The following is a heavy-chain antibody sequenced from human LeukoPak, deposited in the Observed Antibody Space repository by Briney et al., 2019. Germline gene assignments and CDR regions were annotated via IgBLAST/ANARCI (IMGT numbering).Heavy chain of an antibody. J-gene: IGHJ5*02. CDR2: IQPDGSEQ. Sequence: GGSLRLSCAASGFTFSTFAMHWVRLSPGKGLEWVGNIQPDGSEQYPVDSVKGRFTISRDNARKLVFLQMNSLRVEDTAVYYCARQSYAKFDPWGQGTLVTVSS. V-gene: IGHV3-7*01. CDR3: ARQSYAKFDP. D-gene: IGHD3-16*01. CDR1: GFTFSTFA.